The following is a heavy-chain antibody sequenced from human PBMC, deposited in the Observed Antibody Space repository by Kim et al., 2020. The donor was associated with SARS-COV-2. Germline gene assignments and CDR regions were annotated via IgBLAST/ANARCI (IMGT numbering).Heavy chain of an antibody. CDR1: GFTFSNAW. V-gene: IGHV3-15*01. D-gene: IGHD1-26*01. CDR3: TTDRRWEPDQRFDY. J-gene: IGHJ4*02. Sequence: GGSLRLSCAASGFTFSNAWMSWVRQAPGKGLEWVGRIKSKTDGGTTDYAAPVKGRFTISRDDSKNTLYLQMNSLKTEDTAVYYCTTDRRWEPDQRFDYWGQGTLVTVSS. CDR2: IKSKTDGGTT.